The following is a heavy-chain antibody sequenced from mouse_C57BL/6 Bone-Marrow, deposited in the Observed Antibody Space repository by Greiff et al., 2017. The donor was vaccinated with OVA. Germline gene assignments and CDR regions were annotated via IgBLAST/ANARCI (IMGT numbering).Heavy chain of an antibody. Sequence: QVTLKECGPGILQPSQTLSLTCSFSGFSLSTFGMGVGWIRQPSGKGLEWLAHIWWDDDKYYNSALKSRLTISKDTSKNQVFLKIANVDTADTATYYCARMGPGGYWYGSSSFAYWGQGTLVTVSA. J-gene: IGHJ3*01. CDR2: IWWDDDK. CDR1: GFSLSTFGMG. CDR3: ARMGPGGYWYGSSSFAY. V-gene: IGHV8-8*01. D-gene: IGHD1-1*01.